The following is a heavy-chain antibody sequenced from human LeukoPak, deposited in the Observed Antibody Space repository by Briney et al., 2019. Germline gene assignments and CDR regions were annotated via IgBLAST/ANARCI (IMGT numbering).Heavy chain of an antibody. CDR3: ARGIAVAGTGLDY. V-gene: IGHV4-34*01. D-gene: IGHD6-19*01. CDR1: GGSFSGYY. Sequence: SETLSLTCAVCGGSFSGYYWSWIRQPPGKGLEWIGEINHSGSTNYNPSLKSRVTISVDTSKNQFSLKLSSVTAADTAVYYCARGIAVAGTGLDYWGQGTLVTVSS. CDR2: INHSGST. J-gene: IGHJ4*02.